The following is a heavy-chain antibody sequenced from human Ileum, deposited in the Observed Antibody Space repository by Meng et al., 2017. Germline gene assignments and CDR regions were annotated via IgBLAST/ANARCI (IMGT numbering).Heavy chain of an antibody. CDR2: IYHTGST. Sequence: QARLEESGPVLVKPSGTLSLTCAVSGGSISDSNWWSWVRQPPGKGLEWIGEIYHTGSTNYNPSLKSRVTMSLDKSKNQFFLDLTSVTAADTAVYYCARDLLGPAIAASGYFDPWGQGTLVTVSS. CDR1: GGSISDSNW. J-gene: IGHJ5*02. CDR3: ARDLLGPAIAASGYFDP. V-gene: IGHV4-4*02. D-gene: IGHD5-12*01.